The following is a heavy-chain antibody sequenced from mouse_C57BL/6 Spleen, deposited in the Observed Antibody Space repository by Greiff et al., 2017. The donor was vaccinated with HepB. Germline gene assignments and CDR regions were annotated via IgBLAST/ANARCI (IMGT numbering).Heavy chain of an antibody. CDR3: ARDRGYYGSSRAWFAY. CDR1: GFTFSSYA. CDR2: ISDGGSYT. Sequence: EVQLVESGGGLVKPGGSLKLSCAASGFTFSSYAMSWVRQTPEKRLEWVATISDGGSYTYYPDNVKGRFTISRDNAKNNLYLQMSHLKSDDTAMYYCARDRGYYGSSRAWFAYWGQGTLVTVSA. D-gene: IGHD1-1*01. V-gene: IGHV5-4*01. J-gene: IGHJ3*01.